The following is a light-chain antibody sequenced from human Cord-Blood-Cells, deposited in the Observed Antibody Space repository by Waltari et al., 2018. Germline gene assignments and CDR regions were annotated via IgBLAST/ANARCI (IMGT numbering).Light chain of an antibody. V-gene: IGKV3-15*01. CDR3: QQYNNWPT. Sequence: VMTQSPATLSVSPGERDTLSCSTSQSVSISLAWYQQKPGQAPRLLIYGASTRATGIPARFSGSGSGTEFTLTISSLQSEDFAVYYWQQYNNWPTFGGGTKVEIK. CDR1: QSVSIS. J-gene: IGKJ4*01. CDR2: GAS.